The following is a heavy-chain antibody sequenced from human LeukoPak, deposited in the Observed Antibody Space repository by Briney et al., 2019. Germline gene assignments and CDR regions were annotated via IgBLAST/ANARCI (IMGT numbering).Heavy chain of an antibody. J-gene: IGHJ6*02. Sequence: GSLRLSCSASGFTFSSNSMHWVGQAPGKGLQYVSAISSNGGTTYYADSVKGRFTISRDNSKNTLYLQMSSLRAEDTAVYYCVKDMGRNYYYQYGMDVWGQGTTVTVSS. CDR1: GFTFSSNS. D-gene: IGHD3-10*01. CDR3: VKDMGRNYYYQYGMDV. CDR2: ISSNGGTT. V-gene: IGHV3-64D*09.